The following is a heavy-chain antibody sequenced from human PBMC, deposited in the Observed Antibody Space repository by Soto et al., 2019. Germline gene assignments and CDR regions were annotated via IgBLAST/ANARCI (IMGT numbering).Heavy chain of an antibody. Sequence: EVQLVESGGGSVQPGESLRLSCAASGFSFRDYDMHWVRQRKGKGLEWVSALGAARDPYYVGSVKGRFSVSRDNAQNSWFLQMYNVRVDDTAVYFCARAYLGRLPRRADYYYAMDVWGRGTTVTVSS. J-gene: IGHJ6*02. CDR1: GFSFRDYD. V-gene: IGHV3-13*05. D-gene: IGHD1-26*01. CDR2: LGAARDP. CDR3: ARAYLGRLPRRADYYYAMDV.